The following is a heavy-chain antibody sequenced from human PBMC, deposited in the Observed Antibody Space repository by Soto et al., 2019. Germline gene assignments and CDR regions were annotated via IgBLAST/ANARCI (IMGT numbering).Heavy chain of an antibody. J-gene: IGHJ6*02. D-gene: IGHD3-3*01. V-gene: IGHV3-33*01. CDR3: ARGGRAEWLYNYYYYGMDV. CDR1: GFTFSSYG. CDR2: IWYDGSNK. Sequence: GGSLRLSCAASGFTFSSYGMHWVRQAPGKGLEWVAVIWYDGSNKYYADSVKGRFTISRDNSKNTLYLQMNSLRAEDTAVYYCARGGRAEWLYNYYYYGMDVWGQGTTVTVSS.